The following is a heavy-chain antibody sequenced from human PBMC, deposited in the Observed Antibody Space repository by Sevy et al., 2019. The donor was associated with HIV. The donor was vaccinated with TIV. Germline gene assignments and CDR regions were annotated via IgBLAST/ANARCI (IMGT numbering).Heavy chain of an antibody. CDR2: IKQDGSEK. CDR1: GFTFSSYW. Sequence: LRLSCAASGFTFSSYWMSWVRQAPGKGLEWVANIKQDGSEKYYVDSVKGRFTISRDNAKNSLYLQMNSLRAEDTAVYYCARYSGSYNWYFDLWGRGTLVTVSS. V-gene: IGHV3-7*01. J-gene: IGHJ2*01. CDR3: ARYSGSYNWYFDL. D-gene: IGHD1-26*01.